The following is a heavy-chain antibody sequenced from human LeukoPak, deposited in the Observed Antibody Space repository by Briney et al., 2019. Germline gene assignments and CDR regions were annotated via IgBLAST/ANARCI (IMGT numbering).Heavy chain of an antibody. V-gene: IGHV3-23*01. D-gene: IGHD3-10*01. CDR1: GLTFSICA. CDR3: AKADGSYKTLIDY. J-gene: IGHJ4*02. CDR2: ISGSGGST. Sequence: GSLRLSCAASGLTFSICAMNWVRQAPGKGLEWVSGISGSGGSTYYADSVKGRFTISRDSSKNTVYLQMNSLRAEDTAVYYCAKADGSYKTLIDYWGQGTLVTVSS.